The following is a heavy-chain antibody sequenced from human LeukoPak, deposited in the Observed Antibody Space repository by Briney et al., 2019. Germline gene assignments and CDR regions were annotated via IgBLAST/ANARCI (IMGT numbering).Heavy chain of an antibody. D-gene: IGHD6-19*01. CDR1: GGSFSGYY. CDR3: ARGHRYSSGPYYFDY. V-gene: IGHV4-34*01. CDR2: INHSGST. J-gene: IGHJ4*02. Sequence: KPSETLSLTCAVYGGSFSGYYWSWIRQPPGKGLEWIGEINHSGSTNYNPSLKSRVTISVDTSKNQFSLKLSSVTAADTAVYYCARGHRYSSGPYYFDYWGQGTLVTVSS.